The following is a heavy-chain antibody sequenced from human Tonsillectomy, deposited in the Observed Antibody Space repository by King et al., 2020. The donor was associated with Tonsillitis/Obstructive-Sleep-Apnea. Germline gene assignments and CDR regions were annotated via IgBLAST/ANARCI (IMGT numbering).Heavy chain of an antibody. CDR1: GYTFTSYW. J-gene: IGHJ4*02. D-gene: IGHD2-15*01. CDR3: ARRACSGGSCSNFDY. V-gene: IGHV5-51*01. Sequence: QLVQSGAEVKKPGESLKISCKGSGYTFTSYWIGWVRQMPGKGLEWMGITHPGDSDTRYSPSFQGQVTISVAKSINTAHLQWSSLKASDTGMCYCARRACSGGSCSNFDYWGQGTLVTVPS. CDR2: THPGDSDT.